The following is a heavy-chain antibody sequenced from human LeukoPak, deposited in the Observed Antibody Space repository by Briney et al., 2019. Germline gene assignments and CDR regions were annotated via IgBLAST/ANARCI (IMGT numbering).Heavy chain of an antibody. D-gene: IGHD3-3*01. J-gene: IGHJ4*02. CDR2: INAGNGNA. CDR3: ARDRAIVEWLYYFDY. CDR1: GYTFTSYA. V-gene: IGHV1-3*01. Sequence: ASVKVSCKASGYTFTSYAMHWVRQAPGQRLEWMGWINAGNGNAKYSQKSQGRVTITRDTSASTAYMELSSLRSEDTAVYYCARDRAIVEWLYYFDYWGQGTLVTVSS.